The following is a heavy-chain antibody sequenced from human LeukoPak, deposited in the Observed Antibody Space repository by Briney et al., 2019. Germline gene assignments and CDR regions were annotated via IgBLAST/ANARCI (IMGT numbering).Heavy chain of an antibody. CDR3: ARRLCGGDCYSTFSY. Sequence: SETLSLTCAVYGGSFSDYYWNWIRQPPGKGLEWIGEINHSGSTNYNPSLKSRVTISVDTSKNQFSLKLSSVTAADTAVYYCARRLCGGDCYSTFSYWGQGSLVTVSS. D-gene: IGHD2-21*02. CDR1: GGSFSDYY. V-gene: IGHV4-34*01. J-gene: IGHJ4*02. CDR2: INHSGST.